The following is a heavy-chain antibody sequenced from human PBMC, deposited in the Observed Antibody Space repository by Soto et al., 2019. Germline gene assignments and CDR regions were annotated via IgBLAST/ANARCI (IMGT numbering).Heavy chain of an antibody. V-gene: IGHV4-39*01. J-gene: IGHJ5*02. CDR1: GGSISSSSYY. CDR2: IYYSGST. D-gene: IGHD5-18*01. CDR3: ASFVDTARDPQSQNWFDP. Sequence: ASETLSLTCTVSGGSISSSSYYWGWIRQPPGKGLEWIGSIYYSGSTYYNPSLKSRVTISVDTSKNQFSLKLSSVTAADTAVYYCASFVDTARDPQSQNWFDPWGQGTLVTVSS.